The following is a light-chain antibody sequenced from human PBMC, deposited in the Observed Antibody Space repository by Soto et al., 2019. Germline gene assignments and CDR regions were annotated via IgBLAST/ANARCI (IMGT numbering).Light chain of an antibody. J-gene: IGKJ4*01. CDR2: HAS. V-gene: IGKV3-15*01. CDR3: QQYNKWPLT. CDR1: QSVSSN. Sequence: EIVMTQSPATLSVSPGERATLSCRASQSVSSNLAWYQQKPGQAPRLLIYHASTRATGIPARFGGSGSGTEFTLTISSPQSEDFAVYYCQQYNKWPLTFGGGTKVAIK.